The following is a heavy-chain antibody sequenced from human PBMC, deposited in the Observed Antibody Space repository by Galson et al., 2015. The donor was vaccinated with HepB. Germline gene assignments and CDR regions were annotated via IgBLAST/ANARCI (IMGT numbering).Heavy chain of an antibody. J-gene: IGHJ4*02. CDR3: AKDGGYTNGWHCGDY. Sequence: SLRLSCAASGFTFSSYGMHWVRQAPDKGLEWVAVISYDGSNKYYADSVQGRFTISRDNSKNTLYLQMNSLRTEDTAVYYCAKDGGYTNGWHCGDYWGQGTLVTVSS. CDR1: GFTFSSYG. D-gene: IGHD6-19*01. CDR2: ISYDGSNK. V-gene: IGHV3-30*18.